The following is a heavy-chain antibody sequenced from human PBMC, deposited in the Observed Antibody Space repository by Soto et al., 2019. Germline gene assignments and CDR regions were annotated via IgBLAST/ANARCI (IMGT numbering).Heavy chain of an antibody. Sequence: QVQLVQSGAEVKKPGASVKVSCKASGYTFTSYDINWVRQATGQGLEWMGWMNPNSGNTGYAQKFQGRVTMTRSTSISTAYMELSSLRSEDTAVYYCARAGDCRGGSCYYWFDTWGQGTLVTVSS. CDR2: MNPNSGNT. J-gene: IGHJ5*02. CDR3: ARAGDCRGGSCYYWFDT. V-gene: IGHV1-8*01. D-gene: IGHD2-15*01. CDR1: GYTFTSYD.